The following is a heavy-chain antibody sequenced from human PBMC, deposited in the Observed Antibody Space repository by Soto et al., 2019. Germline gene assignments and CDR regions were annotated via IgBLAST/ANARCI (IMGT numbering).Heavy chain of an antibody. V-gene: IGHV1-69*12. CDR3: ARVEAVAGLYNYHGLDV. J-gene: IGHJ6*02. CDR1: GGTFSNYA. Sequence: QVQLVQSGAEVKKPGSSVKVSCKVSGGTFSNYAIDWVRLAPGPGLEWMGGIVPIFGTTYYTQKFQGRATILADDSTTTAYLELSSLRSEDTAIYYCARVEAVAGLYNYHGLDVWGQGTAVTVSS. CDR2: IVPIFGTT. D-gene: IGHD6-19*01.